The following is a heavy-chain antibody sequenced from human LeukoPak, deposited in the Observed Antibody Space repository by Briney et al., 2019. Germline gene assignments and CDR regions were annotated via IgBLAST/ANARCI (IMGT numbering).Heavy chain of an antibody. Sequence: RSGGSLRLSCAASGFTFSDYAINWVRQAPGKGLEWVSSISRGGVIIYYADSVKGRFTISRDNSNNTLYLRMNSLRAEDTAVYYCVSRAGSPWGPFDDWGQGTLVTVSS. CDR1: GFTFSDYA. CDR2: ISRGGVII. D-gene: IGHD7-27*01. V-gene: IGHV3-23*01. J-gene: IGHJ4*02. CDR3: VSRAGSPWGPFDD.